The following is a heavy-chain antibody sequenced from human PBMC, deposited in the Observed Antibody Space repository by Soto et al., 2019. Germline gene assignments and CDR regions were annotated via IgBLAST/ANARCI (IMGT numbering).Heavy chain of an antibody. CDR3: ARERADGMDV. V-gene: IGHV1-8*01. CDR1: GYTFSSYD. J-gene: IGHJ6*02. CDR2: MNPNTGNT. Sequence: QVQLVQSGAEVKKPGASVKVSCKASGYTFSSYDINWVRQATGQGLEWMGWMNPNTGNTVYAQKFQGRATMTRNTSISTAYMELNSLRSEDTAVYYCARERADGMDVWGQGTTVTVSS.